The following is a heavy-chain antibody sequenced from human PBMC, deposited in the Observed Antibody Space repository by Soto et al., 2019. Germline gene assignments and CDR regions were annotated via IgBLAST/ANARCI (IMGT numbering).Heavy chain of an antibody. CDR1: GASLSSGEHY. CDR3: GRHNLECMGASIAAPIGS. CDR2: IYFDGNA. V-gene: IGHV4-30-4*01. D-gene: IGHD6-6*01. J-gene: IGHJ4*02. Sequence: SETLSLTCSVSGASLSSGEHYWNWIRQPPGKGLEWIGYIYFDGNAYYHPSLKSRVTISMDMSKNQFSLRMTSVTAADTAVYSCGRHNLECMGASIAAPIGSRGLGTLVTVSS.